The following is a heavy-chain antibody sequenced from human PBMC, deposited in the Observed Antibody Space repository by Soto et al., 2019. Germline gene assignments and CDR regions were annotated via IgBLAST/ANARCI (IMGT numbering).Heavy chain of an antibody. CDR2: INHSGST. Sequence: QVQLQQWGAGLLKPSETLSLTCAVYGGSFSGYYWSWIRQPPGKGLEWIGEINHSGSTKYNPSLNRRVTIPADTSKNQFSLKLSSVTAADTAVYYCARGLTTVTTVRFYDYWGQGTLVTVSS. CDR3: ARGLTTVTTVRFYDY. J-gene: IGHJ4*02. V-gene: IGHV4-34*01. D-gene: IGHD4-17*01. CDR1: GGSFSGYY.